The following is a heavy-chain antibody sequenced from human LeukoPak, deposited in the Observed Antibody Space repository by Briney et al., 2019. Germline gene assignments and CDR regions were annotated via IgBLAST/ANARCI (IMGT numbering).Heavy chain of an antibody. CDR3: TTDLEYKTSYFDY. Sequence: GGSLRLSCAASGFTFSNAWMSWVRQVPGKGLEWVGRIKSKTDGGTTDYAAPVKGRFTISRDDSKNTLYLQMNSLKTEDTAVYYCTTDLEYKTSYFDYWGQGTLVTVSS. D-gene: IGHD2/OR15-2a*01. CDR2: IKSKTDGGTT. J-gene: IGHJ4*02. CDR1: GFTFSNAW. V-gene: IGHV3-15*01.